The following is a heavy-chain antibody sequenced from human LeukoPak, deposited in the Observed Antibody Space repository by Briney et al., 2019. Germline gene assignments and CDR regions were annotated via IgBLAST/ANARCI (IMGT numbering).Heavy chain of an antibody. J-gene: IGHJ4*02. V-gene: IGHV3-23*01. D-gene: IGHD4-17*01. CDR3: AKLLMTAVTNVDY. CDR1: GFTFSNYA. Sequence: GGSLRLSCAASGFTFSNYAMGWVRQAPGKGLEWVSTISGSGGSTYYADSVKGRFTISRDNSKNTLYLQMNSLRAEDTAVYYCAKLLMTAVTNVDYWGQGTLVTVSS. CDR2: ISGSGGST.